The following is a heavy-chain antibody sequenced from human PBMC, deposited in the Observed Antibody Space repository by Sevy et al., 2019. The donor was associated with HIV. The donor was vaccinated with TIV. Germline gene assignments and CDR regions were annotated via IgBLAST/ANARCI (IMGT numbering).Heavy chain of an antibody. V-gene: IGHV3-23*01. CDR2: ISATGGST. Sequence: GGSLRLSCAASGFTLTSYTMNWVRQAPGKGLEWVASISATGGSTYYADSGKGRFTISRDVSKGTLYLQMNSLTAEDTAIFYCAKTLQKLPFHPHYFDYWGPGTLVTVSS. CDR3: AKTLQKLPFHPHYFDY. CDR1: GFTLTSYT. J-gene: IGHJ4*02. D-gene: IGHD2-21*02.